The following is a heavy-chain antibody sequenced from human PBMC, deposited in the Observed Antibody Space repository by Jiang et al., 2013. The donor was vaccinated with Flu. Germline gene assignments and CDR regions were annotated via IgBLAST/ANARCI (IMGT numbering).Heavy chain of an antibody. CDR3: ARGITLVRGVIGLY. CDR2: IKQDGSEQ. D-gene: IGHD3-10*01. V-gene: IGHV3-7*03. CDR1: GFTFSSYV. J-gene: IGHJ4*02. Sequence: QLLESGGGLVQAGGSLRLSCAASGFTFSSYVLSWVRQAPGKGLEWVANIKQDGSEQYYVDSVKGRFTISRDNAKNSLFLQMNSLSAEDTAVYYCARGITLVRGVIGLYWGPGTLVTVSS.